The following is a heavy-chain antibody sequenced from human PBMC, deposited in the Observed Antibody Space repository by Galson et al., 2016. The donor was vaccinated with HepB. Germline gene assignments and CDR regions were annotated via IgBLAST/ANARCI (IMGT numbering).Heavy chain of an antibody. CDR1: EYSFTGYW. J-gene: IGHJ3*02. V-gene: IGHV5-51*01. CDR2: VYSGDSDA. Sequence: QSGAEVKKPGESLKISCKGSEYSFTGYWIGWVRQMPGKGLEWMGIVYSGDSDARYSPSFQGQVTISADKSINTAYRQWSSLKASDTAIYYCARLVRGDAFDIWGQGTLVTVSS. CDR3: ARLVRGDAFDI. D-gene: IGHD3-10*01.